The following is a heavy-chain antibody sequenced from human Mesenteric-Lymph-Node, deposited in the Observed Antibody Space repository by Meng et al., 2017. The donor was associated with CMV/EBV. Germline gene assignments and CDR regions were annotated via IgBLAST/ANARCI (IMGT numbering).Heavy chain of an antibody. CDR3: ARDRDGYNYNYFDY. D-gene: IGHD5-24*01. V-gene: IGHV4-39*07. Sequence: GSLRLSCTVSGGSISSSSYYWGWIRQPPGKGLEWIGSIYYSGSTNYNPSLKSRVTISVDTSKNQFSLKLSSVTAADTAVYYCARDRDGYNYNYFDYWGQGTLVTVSS. CDR1: GGSISSSSYY. J-gene: IGHJ4*02. CDR2: IYYSGST.